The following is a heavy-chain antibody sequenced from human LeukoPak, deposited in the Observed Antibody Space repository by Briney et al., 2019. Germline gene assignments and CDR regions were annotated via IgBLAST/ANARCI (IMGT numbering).Heavy chain of an antibody. J-gene: IGHJ6*03. CDR1: GVTFSSYA. Sequence: PGGSLRLSCAASGVTFSSYAMHWVRQAPGKGLEWVALISYDGSNKYYADSAKGRFTISRDNSKNTRYLQMNSLRAEDAAVYYCAREESAAGLIGPRGYYYYMDVWGKGTTVTVSS. CDR2: ISYDGSNK. V-gene: IGHV3-30*04. D-gene: IGHD6-19*01. CDR3: AREESAAGLIGPRGYYYYMDV.